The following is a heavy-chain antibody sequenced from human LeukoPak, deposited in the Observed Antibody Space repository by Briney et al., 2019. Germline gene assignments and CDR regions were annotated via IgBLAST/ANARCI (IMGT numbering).Heavy chain of an antibody. CDR1: GYTFTGYY. D-gene: IGHD2/OR15-2a*01. CDR3: ARVSEYYYFDY. Sequence: AASVKVSCKASGYTFTGYYMHWVRQAPGQGLEWMGWINPKSGGTNYAQKFQGRVIMTRDTSISTAYMELSRLRSDDTAVYYCARVSEYYYFDYWGQGTLVTVSS. J-gene: IGHJ4*02. V-gene: IGHV1-2*02. CDR2: INPKSGGT.